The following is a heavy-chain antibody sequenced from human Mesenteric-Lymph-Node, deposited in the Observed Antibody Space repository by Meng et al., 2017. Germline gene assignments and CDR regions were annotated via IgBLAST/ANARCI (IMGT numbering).Heavy chain of an antibody. CDR1: GGSISSGSYY. V-gene: IGHV4-61*02. CDR3: ARVRSSIAAAGSRTRVFDI. Sequence: LRLSCTVSGGSISSGSYYWSWIRQPAGKGLEWIGRIYTSGSTNYNPSLKSRVTISVDTSKNQFSLKLSSVTAADTAVYYCARVRSSIAAAGSRTRVFDIWGQGTMVTVSS. CDR2: IYTSGST. D-gene: IGHD6-13*01. J-gene: IGHJ3*02.